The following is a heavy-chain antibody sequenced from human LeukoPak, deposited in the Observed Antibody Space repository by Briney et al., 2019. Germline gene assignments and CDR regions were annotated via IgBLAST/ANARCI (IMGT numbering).Heavy chain of an antibody. D-gene: IGHD6-13*01. CDR1: GFTFSSYW. CDR3: ARDLLSSAAGQLDY. V-gene: IGHV3-7*01. J-gene: IGHJ4*02. CDR2: IKQDGSDK. Sequence: GGSLRLSCAASGFTFSSYWMSWVRQAPGKGLEWVANIKQDGSDKYYVDSVKGRFTISRDNAKNSLYLQMNSLEAEDTAVYFCARDLLSSAAGQLDYWGQGTLVTVSS.